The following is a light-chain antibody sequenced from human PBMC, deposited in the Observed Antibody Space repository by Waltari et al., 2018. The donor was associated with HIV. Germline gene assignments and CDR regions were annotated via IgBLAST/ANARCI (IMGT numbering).Light chain of an antibody. CDR1: SSDVGGYNY. CDR2: DVS. CDR3: CSYAGSYTHVV. Sequence: QSALTQPRSVSGSPGQSVTISCTGTSSDVGGYNYVSWYQQHPGKAPKLMIYDVSKRPSGFPDRFSGSKSGNTASLTISGLQAEDEADDYCCSYAGSYTHVVFGGGTKLTVL. V-gene: IGLV2-11*01. J-gene: IGLJ2*01.